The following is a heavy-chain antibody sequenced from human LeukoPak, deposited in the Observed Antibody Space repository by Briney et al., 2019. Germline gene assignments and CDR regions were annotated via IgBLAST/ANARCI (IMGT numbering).Heavy chain of an antibody. CDR3: ASSPAYSSSWYAIDN. CDR1: GFTFSNYD. Sequence: RGSLRLSCAASGFTFSNYDMHWVRHAAGKGLEWVSGIGTAGDTYYPASVKGRFTISRENAKSSLYLQINSLSAGDTAVYYCASSPAYSSSWYAIDNWGQGTLVTVSS. CDR2: IGTAGDT. D-gene: IGHD6-13*01. V-gene: IGHV3-13*01. J-gene: IGHJ4*02.